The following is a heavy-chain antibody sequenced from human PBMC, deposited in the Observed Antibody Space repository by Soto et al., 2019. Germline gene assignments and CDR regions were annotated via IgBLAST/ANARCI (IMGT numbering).Heavy chain of an antibody. Sequence: KPSETLSLTCAVSGGSISSGGYSWNWIRQPPGKGLEWIGHIYHSGNTYYDPSLKSRVTISVDRSKNQFSLKLSSATAADTAVYYCAREILYSSSSKFDPWGQGTLVTVSS. V-gene: IGHV4-30-2*01. J-gene: IGHJ5*02. CDR2: IYHSGNT. D-gene: IGHD6-6*01. CDR3: AREILYSSSSKFDP. CDR1: GGSISSGGYS.